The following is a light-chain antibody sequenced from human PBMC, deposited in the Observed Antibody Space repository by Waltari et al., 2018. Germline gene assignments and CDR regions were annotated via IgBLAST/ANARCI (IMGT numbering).Light chain of an antibody. CDR3: QQYNDWPYT. V-gene: IGKV3-15*01. CDR1: QSISTM. Sequence: EIVMTQSPATLAVSPGERATLSCRASQSISTMLAWYQQKPGQAPRFLIYGASTRAPGIPARFSGRGSGTEYTLTISSLQSEDFAVYYCQQYNDWPYTFGQGTKLEIK. CDR2: GAS. J-gene: IGKJ2*01.